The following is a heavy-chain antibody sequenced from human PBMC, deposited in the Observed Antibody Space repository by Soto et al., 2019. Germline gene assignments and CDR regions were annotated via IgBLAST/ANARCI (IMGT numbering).Heavy chain of an antibody. V-gene: IGHV3-74*01. CDR2: INSDGSST. CDR1: GFTFSSYW. Sequence: EVQLVESGGGVVQPGGSLRLSCAASGFTFSSYWMHWVRQAPGKGLVWVSRINSDGSSTSYADSVKGRFTISRDNAKNTLYLQMNSLRAEDPAVYYCARGYSSSWTDFDYWGQGTLVTVSS. D-gene: IGHD6-13*01. CDR3: ARGYSSSWTDFDY. J-gene: IGHJ4*02.